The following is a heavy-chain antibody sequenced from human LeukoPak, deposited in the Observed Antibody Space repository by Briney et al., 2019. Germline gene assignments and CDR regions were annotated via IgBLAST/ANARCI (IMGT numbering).Heavy chain of an antibody. D-gene: IGHD1-26*01. Sequence: GGSLRLSCAASGFTFRNFLMSWVRQAPGQGPEWVSAISGSGGDTYYADSVKGRFTISRDNSKNTLYLQMNSLRAEDTAVYYCAKKGATTGDFDYWGQGTLVTVSS. J-gene: IGHJ4*02. CDR3: AKKGATTGDFDY. CDR2: ISGSGGDT. CDR1: GFTFRNFL. V-gene: IGHV3-23*01.